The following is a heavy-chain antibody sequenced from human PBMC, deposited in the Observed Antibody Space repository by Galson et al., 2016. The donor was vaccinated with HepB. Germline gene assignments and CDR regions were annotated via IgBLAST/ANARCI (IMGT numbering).Heavy chain of an antibody. J-gene: IGHJ5*02. CDR2: IFYSGSA. D-gene: IGHD3-9*01. CDR3: ARDRLYYDILTGTSYWFDP. Sequence: TLSLPCSVSGGSIRSGDYYWSWIRQPPGKGLEWIGYIFYSGSAYYNPSLKSRVTLSVDTSKNQFSLKLSSVTAADTAVYYCARDRLYYDILTGTSYWFDPWGQGTLVTVSS. V-gene: IGHV4-30-4*01. CDR1: GGSIRSGDYY.